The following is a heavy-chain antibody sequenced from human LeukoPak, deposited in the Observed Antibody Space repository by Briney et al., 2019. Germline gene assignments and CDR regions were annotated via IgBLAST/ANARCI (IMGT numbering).Heavy chain of an antibody. CDR1: GGSISTYY. J-gene: IGHJ4*02. D-gene: IGHD3-22*01. Sequence: SETLSLTCTVSGGSISTYYWSWIRQPPRKGLEGIGFIYYSGSTNYNPSLKSRVTISVDTSKNQVSLKLSSVTAADTAVYHCARGYTGGGYYYDSSGYYPRYFDYWGQGTLVTVSS. CDR2: IYYSGST. V-gene: IGHV4-59*01. CDR3: ARGYTGGGYYYDSSGYYPRYFDY.